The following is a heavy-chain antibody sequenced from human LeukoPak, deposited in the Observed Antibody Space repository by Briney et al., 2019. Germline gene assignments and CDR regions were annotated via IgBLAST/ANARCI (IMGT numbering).Heavy chain of an antibody. D-gene: IGHD2-2*01. CDR2: IYTSGST. V-gene: IGHV4-4*07. CDR1: GGSISSYY. Sequence: PSETLSLTCTVSGGSISSYYWSWIRQPAGKGLEWIGRIYTSGSTNYNPSLKSRVTMSVDTSKNQFSLKLSSVTAADTAVYYCARDAIVVVPAAHYYYYMDVWGKGTTVTVSS. J-gene: IGHJ6*03. CDR3: ARDAIVVVPAAHYYYYMDV.